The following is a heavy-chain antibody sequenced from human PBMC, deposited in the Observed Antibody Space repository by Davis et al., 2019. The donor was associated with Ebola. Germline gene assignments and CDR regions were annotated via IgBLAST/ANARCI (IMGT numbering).Heavy chain of an antibody. V-gene: IGHV4-59*03. D-gene: IGHD3-10*01. Sequence: MPSEILSLTCTVSGGSINDNYWSWIRQPPGKGLEWIGYIYSSGSTKYNPSLKSRVTMSLNTSKNQFSLRLTSVTAADAALYYCARQYYGRMDVWGQGTTVTVSS. CDR1: GGSINDNY. CDR2: IYSSGST. J-gene: IGHJ6*02. CDR3: ARQYYGRMDV.